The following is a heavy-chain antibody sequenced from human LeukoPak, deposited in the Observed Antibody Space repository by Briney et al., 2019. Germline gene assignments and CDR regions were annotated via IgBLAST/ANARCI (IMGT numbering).Heavy chain of an antibody. CDR1: GGSISSSNW. CDR2: IYHSGST. V-gene: IGHV4-4*02. J-gene: IGHJ3*02. D-gene: IGHD2-2*01. Sequence: SGTLSLTCAVSGGSISSSNWWSWVRQPPGKGLEWIGEIYHSGSTNYNPSLKSRVTISVDKSKNQFSLKLSSVTAADTAVYYCAREGIVVVPAANEDAFDIWGQGTMVTVSS. CDR3: AREGIVVVPAANEDAFDI.